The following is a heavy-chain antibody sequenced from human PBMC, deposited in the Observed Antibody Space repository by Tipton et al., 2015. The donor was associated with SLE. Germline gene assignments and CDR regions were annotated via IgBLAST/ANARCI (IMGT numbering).Heavy chain of an antibody. D-gene: IGHD6-19*01. J-gene: IGHJ4*02. CDR3: ARVAVAGWMNY. CDR1: GGSISSYY. V-gene: IGHV4-4*07. CDR2: IDTSGST. Sequence: TLSLTCTVSGGSISSYYWSWIRQPSGKGQEWIGFIDTSGSTNYNPSLKSRVTMSVDTSKNQFSLKLSSVTAVDTAVYYCARVAVAGWMNYWGQGTLVTVSS.